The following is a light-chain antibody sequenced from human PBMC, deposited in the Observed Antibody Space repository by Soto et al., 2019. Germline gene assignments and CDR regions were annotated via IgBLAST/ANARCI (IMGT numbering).Light chain of an antibody. Sequence: QSALTQPPSASGSPGQSVTISCTGTGSDVGGYNFVSWYQHHPGKAPKLMIDEVTRRPSGVPDRFSGSKSGNTASLTVPGLLAEDEADYYCASYAGGNQVFGTGTKVTVL. CDR2: EVT. V-gene: IGLV2-8*01. CDR1: GSDVGGYNF. CDR3: ASYAGGNQV. J-gene: IGLJ1*01.